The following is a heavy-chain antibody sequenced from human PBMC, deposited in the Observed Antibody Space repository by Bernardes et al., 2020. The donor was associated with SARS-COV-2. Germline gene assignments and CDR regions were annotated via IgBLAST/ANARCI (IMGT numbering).Heavy chain of an antibody. Sequence: GGSLRLSCAASGFTSSSYWMHWVRQAPGKGLVWVSRINSNGSNTIYADSVKGRFTISRDSSKNTVYLQMDSLRGEDTAVYLCARQTGHYYGMDVWGQGTTVTVSS. V-gene: IGHV3-74*01. J-gene: IGHJ6*02. CDR1: GFTSSSYW. D-gene: IGHD3-10*01. CDR3: ARQTGHYYGMDV. CDR2: INSNGSNT.